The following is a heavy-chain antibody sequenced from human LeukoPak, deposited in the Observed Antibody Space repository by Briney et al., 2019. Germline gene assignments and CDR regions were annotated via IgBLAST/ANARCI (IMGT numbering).Heavy chain of an antibody. Sequence: FETLSLTCTVSGGSISSYYWSWIRQPPGKGLEWIGYISYSGSTNYNPSLKSRVTISVDTSKNQFSLKLSSVTAADTAVYYCARGPLWTFDYWGQETRGTVSS. J-gene: IGHJ4*02. CDR1: GGSISSYY. D-gene: IGHD3-10*01. V-gene: IGHV4-59*08. CDR3: ARGPLWTFDY. CDR2: ISYSGST.